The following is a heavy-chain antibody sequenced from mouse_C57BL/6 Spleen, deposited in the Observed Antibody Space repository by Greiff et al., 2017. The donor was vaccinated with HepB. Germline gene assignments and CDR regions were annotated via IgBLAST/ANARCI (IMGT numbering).Heavy chain of an antibody. V-gene: IGHV3-1*01. CDR2: ISYSGST. CDR1: GYSITSGYD. CDR3: ARDLLGRGAMDY. J-gene: IGHJ4*01. D-gene: IGHD4-1*01. Sequence: ESGPGMVKPSQSLSLTCTVTGYSITSGYDWHWIRHFPGNKLEWMGYISYSGSTNYNPSLKSRISITHDTSKNHFFLKLNSVTTEDTATYYCARDLLGRGAMDYWGQGTSVTVSS.